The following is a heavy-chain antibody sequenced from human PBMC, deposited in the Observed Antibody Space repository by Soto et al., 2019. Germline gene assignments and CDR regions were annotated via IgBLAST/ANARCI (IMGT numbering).Heavy chain of an antibody. CDR3: ARRWGGVSDI. Sequence: QVQLQESGPGLVKPSETLSLTCTVSGGSISSYYWSWIRQPPGKGLEWIGYIYYSGSTNYNPSLKRRVTISVDTAKIQFSLKLSSVTAADTAVYYCARRWGGVSDIWGQGTMVTVSS. D-gene: IGHD1-26*01. CDR1: GGSISSYY. J-gene: IGHJ3*02. V-gene: IGHV4-59*08. CDR2: IYYSGST.